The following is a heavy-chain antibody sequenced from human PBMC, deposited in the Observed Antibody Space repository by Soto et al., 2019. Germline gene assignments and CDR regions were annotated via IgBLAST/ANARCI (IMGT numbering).Heavy chain of an antibody. CDR2: IYHRGST. CDR3: ARGPWNDDMGHFDP. D-gene: IGHD1-1*01. Sequence: PSETLSLTCAVSGGSISSGGYSWSWIRQPPGKGLEWIGYIYHRGSTYYNPSLKSRVTISVDRSKNQFSLKLSSVTAADTAVYYCARGPWNDDMGHFDPSSQGTLDTVSS. V-gene: IGHV4-30-2*01. J-gene: IGHJ5*02. CDR1: GGSISSGGYS.